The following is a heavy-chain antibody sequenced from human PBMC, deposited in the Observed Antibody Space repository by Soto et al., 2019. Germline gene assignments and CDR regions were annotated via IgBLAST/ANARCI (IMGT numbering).Heavy chain of an antibody. V-gene: IGHV3-23*01. CDR3: ARDRLDDWNPDRSYYGMDV. J-gene: IGHJ6*02. CDR2: ISGSGGST. CDR1: VFTLSIYS. D-gene: IGHD1-1*01. Sequence: PWGSLRISCAASVFTLSIYSMSWVRQAPVKGLEWVSAISGSGGSTYYADSVKGRFTISRDNAKNSLYLQMNSLRAEDTAVYYCARDRLDDWNPDRSYYGMDVWGQGTTVTVSS.